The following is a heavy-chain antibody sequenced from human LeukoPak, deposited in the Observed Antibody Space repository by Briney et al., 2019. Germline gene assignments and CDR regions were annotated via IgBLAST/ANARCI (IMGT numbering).Heavy chain of an antibody. V-gene: IGHV3-48*03. CDR1: GFTFSSYE. J-gene: IGHJ4*02. CDR2: ISNGGSTI. D-gene: IGHD2-2*01. Sequence: GGSLRLSCAASGFTFSSYEMNWVRQAPGKGLEWVSYISNGGSTIYYAGSVKGRSTISRDNAKNSLYLQMYSLRAEDTAIYFCARGGYCSSTSCYLGSFDYWGQGTLVTVSS. CDR3: ARGGYCSSTSCYLGSFDY.